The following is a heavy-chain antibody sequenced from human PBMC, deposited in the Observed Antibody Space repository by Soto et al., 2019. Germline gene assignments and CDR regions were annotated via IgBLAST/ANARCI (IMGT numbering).Heavy chain of an antibody. CDR2: ISWDGGST. D-gene: IGHD3-22*01. J-gene: IGHJ4*02. CDR3: AKVVGDSSTYNYFDY. CDR1: GFTFDDHT. Sequence: HPGGSLRLSCTASGFTFDDHTMHWVRRPPGKGLEWVSLISWDGGSTSYADSVRGRLTISRDNSKNTLFLQMHSVRPDDTAFYYCAKVVGDSSTYNYFDYWGQGTLVTVSS. V-gene: IGHV3-43*01.